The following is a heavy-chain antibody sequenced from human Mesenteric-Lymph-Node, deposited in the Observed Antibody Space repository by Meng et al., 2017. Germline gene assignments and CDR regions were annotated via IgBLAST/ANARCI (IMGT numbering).Heavy chain of an antibody. Sequence: ASVKVSCKASGGTFSSYDINWVRQATGQGLEWMGWMNPNSGNTGYAQKFQGRVTMTRNTSISTAYMELSSLRSEDTAVYYCARAERVATMTLVYWGQGTLVTVSS. CDR1: GGTFSSYD. V-gene: IGHV1-8*02. D-gene: IGHD5-12*01. CDR3: ARAERVATMTLVY. J-gene: IGHJ4*02. CDR2: MNPNSGNT.